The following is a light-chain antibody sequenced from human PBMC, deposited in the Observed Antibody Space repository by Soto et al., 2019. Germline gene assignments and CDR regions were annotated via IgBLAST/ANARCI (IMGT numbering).Light chain of an antibody. CDR1: SSDVGAYNY. CDR3: LSIAVSNTYV. V-gene: IGLV2-8*01. Sequence: QSALTQPPSASGSPGQSVTISCTGTSSDVGAYNYVDWYQQYPGKAPQLMIFEVSTRPSGVPDRFSGSKSGNRASLTVSGLQAEDDADYSCLSIAVSNTYVFRSGTKLTVL. CDR2: EVS. J-gene: IGLJ1*01.